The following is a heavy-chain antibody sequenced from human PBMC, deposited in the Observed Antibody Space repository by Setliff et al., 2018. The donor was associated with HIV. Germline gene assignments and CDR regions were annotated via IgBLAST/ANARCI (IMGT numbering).Heavy chain of an antibody. V-gene: IGHV3-48*04. CDR1: GFTVSSNY. Sequence: PGGSLRLSCAASGFTVSSNYMSWVRQAPGKGLEWVSSITGSRVYYADSGRGRFSISRDNAKNSLYLQMNSLRAEDTAIYYCAIELKIFGAILGPVGFWGQGTPVTVSS. CDR2: ITGSRV. D-gene: IGHD3-3*01. CDR3: AIELKIFGAILGPVGF. J-gene: IGHJ4*02.